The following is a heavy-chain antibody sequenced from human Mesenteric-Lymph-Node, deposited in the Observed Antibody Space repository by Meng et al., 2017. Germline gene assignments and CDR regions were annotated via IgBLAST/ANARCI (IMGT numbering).Heavy chain of an antibody. Sequence: SETLSLTCTVSGYSISSGYYWGWIRQPPGKGLEWIGSIYHSGSTYYNPSLKSRVTISVDTSKNQFSLKLTSVTAADTAIYYCAREQADGNLGGYWGQGTLVTVSS. CDR2: IYHSGST. D-gene: IGHD3-16*01. V-gene: IGHV4-38-2*02. CDR3: AREQADGNLGGY. J-gene: IGHJ4*02. CDR1: GYSISSGYY.